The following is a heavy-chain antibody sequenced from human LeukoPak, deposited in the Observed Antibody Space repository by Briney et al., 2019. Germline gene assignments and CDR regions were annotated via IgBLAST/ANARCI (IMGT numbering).Heavy chain of an antibody. CDR3: ARSDWFDP. Sequence: GGSLRLSCVASGFTLSGHWMHWVRQAPGKGLVWVSRINSDESTTVYADSVKGRFTISRDNAKNTLYLQMNSLTAEDAAVYYCARSDWFDPWGQGTLVTVSS. J-gene: IGHJ5*02. CDR1: GFTLSGHW. CDR2: INSDESTT. V-gene: IGHV3-74*01.